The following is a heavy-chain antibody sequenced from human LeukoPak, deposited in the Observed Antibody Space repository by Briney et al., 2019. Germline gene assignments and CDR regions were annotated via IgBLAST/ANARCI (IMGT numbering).Heavy chain of an antibody. V-gene: IGHV1-8*01. CDR3: AKSRGDYFFDY. J-gene: IGHJ4*02. CDR2: MTPNSGNA. CDR1: GYTFNDHD. Sequence: ASVKVSCKASGYTFNDHDINSVRQAPGQGLERLGRMTPNSGNAAYTQSFKGRVNMSWDSPTNTAYLEVIALRSDDTAVYFCAKSRGDYFFDYWGQGTLVTVSS. D-gene: IGHD3-10*01.